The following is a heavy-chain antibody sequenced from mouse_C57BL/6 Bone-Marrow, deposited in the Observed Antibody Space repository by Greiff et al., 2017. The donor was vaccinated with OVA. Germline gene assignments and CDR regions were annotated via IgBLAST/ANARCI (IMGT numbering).Heavy chain of an antibody. CDR1: GYTFTDYY. Sequence: VQLQQSGPELVKPGASVKISCKASGYTFTDYYMNWVKQSHGKSLEWIGDIHPNNGGTSYNQKFKGKATLTVDKSSSTAYMELRSLTSEDSAVYYCARRYSKNLWAMDYWGQGTSVTVSS. V-gene: IGHV1-26*01. J-gene: IGHJ4*01. D-gene: IGHD2-5*01. CDR3: ARRYSKNLWAMDY. CDR2: IHPNNGGT.